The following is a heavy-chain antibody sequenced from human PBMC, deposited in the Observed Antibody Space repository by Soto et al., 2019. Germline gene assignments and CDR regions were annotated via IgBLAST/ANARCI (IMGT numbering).Heavy chain of an antibody. V-gene: IGHV4-34*01. CDR3: ARSDGYNYGYFDY. CDR1: GGSFSGYY. CDR2: INHSGST. D-gene: IGHD5-12*01. Sequence: SETNCLTCTVDGGSFSGYYWSWIRKPPGKGLEWIGEINHSGSTNYNASLKSRVTISVDTSKNQFSLKLRSVTAADTAMYYCARSDGYNYGYFDYWGQGTLVTVS. J-gene: IGHJ4*02.